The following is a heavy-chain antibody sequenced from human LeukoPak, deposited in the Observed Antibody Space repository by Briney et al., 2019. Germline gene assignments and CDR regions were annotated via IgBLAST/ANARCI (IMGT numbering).Heavy chain of an antibody. CDR3: ASPGEKDYYFDY. D-gene: IGHD3-16*01. CDR1: GYTFTSYY. CDR2: ISPSGGST. J-gene: IGHJ4*02. Sequence: ASVKVSCKASGYTFTSYYMHWVRQAPGQGLEWIGIISPSGGSTSYAQKFQGRVTMTRDTSTSTVYMELSSLRSEDTAVYYCASPGEKDYYFDYWGQGTLVTVSS. V-gene: IGHV1-46*01.